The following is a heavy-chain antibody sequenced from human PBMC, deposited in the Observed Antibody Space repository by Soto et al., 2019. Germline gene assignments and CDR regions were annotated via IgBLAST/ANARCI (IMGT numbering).Heavy chain of an antibody. CDR3: ASSLGSGYDLYYYGMDV. Sequence: ASVKVSCKASGYTFTGYYMHWVRQAPGQGLEWMGWINPNSGGTNYAQKFQGRVTMTRDTSISTAYMELSRLRSDDTAVYYCASSLGSGYDLYYYGMDVWGQGTTVTSP. J-gene: IGHJ6*02. CDR2: INPNSGGT. D-gene: IGHD5-12*01. V-gene: IGHV1-2*02. CDR1: GYTFTGYY.